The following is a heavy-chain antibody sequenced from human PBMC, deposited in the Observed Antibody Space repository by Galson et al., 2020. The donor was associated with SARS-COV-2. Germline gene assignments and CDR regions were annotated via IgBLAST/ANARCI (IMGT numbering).Heavy chain of an antibody. CDR2: LNSSGST. V-gene: IGHV4-34*01. D-gene: IGHD2-21*02. CDR3: AIEENFFLVVTCTLIGYFDY. J-gene: IGHJ4*02. Sequence: SETLSLTCAVYGGSFSGYYWSWIRQPPGKGLEWIGELNSSGSTNYNPSLKSRVTISVDTSKNHFSLKLSYVTAADTALYYCAIEENFFLVVTCTLIGYFDYWCRGTLATFFS. CDR1: GGSFSGYY.